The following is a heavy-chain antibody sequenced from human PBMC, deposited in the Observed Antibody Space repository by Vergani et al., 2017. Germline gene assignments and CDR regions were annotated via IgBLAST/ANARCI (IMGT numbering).Heavy chain of an antibody. D-gene: IGHD4-11*01. Sequence: QVQLQQWGGGLLKPSETLSLTCVVNGGSFTSYHWTWIRQSPAEGLEWVGDIDHTGRPDYNPSLNSRLTMSVDKSRNQFSLTLNSVTATDTAIYFCARVNTETNGHLYYCYYMDVWGQGTAVTVS. CDR2: IDHTGRP. J-gene: IGHJ6*03. V-gene: IGHV4-34*01. CDR3: ARVNTETNGHLYYCYYMDV. CDR1: GGSFTSYH.